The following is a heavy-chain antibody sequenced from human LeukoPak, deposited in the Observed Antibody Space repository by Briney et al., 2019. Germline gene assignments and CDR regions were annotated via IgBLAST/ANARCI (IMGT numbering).Heavy chain of an antibody. CDR2: ISSSSSTI. CDR1: GFTFSSYS. D-gene: IGHD2-2*01. V-gene: IGHV3-48*01. CDR3: ARDTSYYYYGMDV. J-gene: IGHJ6*02. Sequence: PGGSLRLSCAASGFTFSSYSMNWVRQAPGKGLEWVSYISSSSSTIYYADSVKGRFTISRDNGKNSLYLQMNSLRAEDTAVYYCARDTSYYYYGMDVWGQGTTVTVSS.